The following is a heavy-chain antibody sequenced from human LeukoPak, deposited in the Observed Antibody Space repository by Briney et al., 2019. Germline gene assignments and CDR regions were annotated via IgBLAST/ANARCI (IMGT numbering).Heavy chain of an antibody. D-gene: IGHD5-18*01. CDR3: ASGGYSYGSDYYYYGMDV. CDR2: ISGSGGST. CDR1: GFTFSSYA. V-gene: IGHV3-23*01. J-gene: IGHJ6*02. Sequence: PGGSLRLSCAASGFTFSSYAMSWVRQAPGKGLEWVSAISGSGGSTYYADSVKGRFTISRDNSKNTPYLQMNSLRAEDTAVYYCASGGYSYGSDYYYYGMDVWGQGTTVTVSS.